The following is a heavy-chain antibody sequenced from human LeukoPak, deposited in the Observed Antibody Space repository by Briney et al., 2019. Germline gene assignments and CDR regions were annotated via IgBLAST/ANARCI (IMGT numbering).Heavy chain of an antibody. CDR3: ARGGYYDSSGYWTFDY. D-gene: IGHD3-22*01. V-gene: IGHV1-69*06. CDR1: GGTFSSYA. CDR2: IIPIFGTT. J-gene: IGHJ4*02. Sequence: RASVKVSCKASGGTFSSYAISWVRQAPGQGLEWMGGIIPIFGTTNYAQKFQGRVTITADKSTSTAYMELSSLRSEDTAVYYCARGGYYDSSGYWTFDYWGQGTLVTVSS.